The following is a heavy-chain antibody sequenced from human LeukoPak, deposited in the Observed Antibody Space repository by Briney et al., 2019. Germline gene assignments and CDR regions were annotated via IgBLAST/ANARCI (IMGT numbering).Heavy chain of an antibody. CDR3: TRETGSYHGNDY. Sequence: ASVKVSCKASGYTFAKHAIHWVRQAPGQRLEWMGRINPNNGATNYAQKLQGRVTITGDTSISTAYMELSSLRSDDTAVYYCTRETGSYHGNDYWGQGTLVTVSS. D-gene: IGHD1-26*01. CDR2: INPNNGAT. CDR1: GYTFAKHA. V-gene: IGHV1-2*06. J-gene: IGHJ4*02.